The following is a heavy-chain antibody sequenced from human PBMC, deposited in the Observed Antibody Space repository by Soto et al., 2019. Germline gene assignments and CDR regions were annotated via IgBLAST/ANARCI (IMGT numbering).Heavy chain of an antibody. Sequence: SETLSLTCAVSGGSISSGGYSWSWIRQPPGKGLEWIGYIYHSGSTYYNPSLKSRVTISVDRSKNQFSLKLSSVAAADTAVYYCARENSGGDYFDYWGQGTLVTVSS. CDR3: ARENSGGDYFDY. CDR2: IYHSGST. V-gene: IGHV4-30-2*01. CDR1: GGSISSGGYS. J-gene: IGHJ4*02. D-gene: IGHD1-7*01.